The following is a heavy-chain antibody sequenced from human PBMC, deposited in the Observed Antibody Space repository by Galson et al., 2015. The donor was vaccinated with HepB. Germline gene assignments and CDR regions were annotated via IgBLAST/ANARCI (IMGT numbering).Heavy chain of an antibody. J-gene: IGHJ4*02. CDR2: ISYDGSNK. Sequence: SLRLSCAASGFTFSSYGMHWVRQAPGKGLEWVAVISYDGSNKYYADSVKGRFTISRDNSKNTLYLQMNSLRAEDTAVYYCAKDVRKGSGRQPFDYWGQGTLVTVSS. D-gene: IGHD3-10*01. CDR3: AKDVRKGSGRQPFDY. CDR1: GFTFSSYG. V-gene: IGHV3-30*18.